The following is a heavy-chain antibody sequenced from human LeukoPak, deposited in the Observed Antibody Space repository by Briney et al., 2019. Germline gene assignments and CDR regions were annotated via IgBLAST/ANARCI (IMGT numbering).Heavy chain of an antibody. CDR2: INPNSGGT. D-gene: IGHD2-21*01. CDR1: GYTFTGYY. J-gene: IGHJ4*01. V-gene: IGHV1-2*04. CDR3: ARAAVGDSAFDY. Sequence: GASVKVSCKASGYTFTGYYMHWVRQAPGQGREWMGWINPNSGGTNYAQKLQGWVTMERATPISTAYTALSRLRSDDTAVYYCARAAVGDSAFDYWGHGTLVTVSS.